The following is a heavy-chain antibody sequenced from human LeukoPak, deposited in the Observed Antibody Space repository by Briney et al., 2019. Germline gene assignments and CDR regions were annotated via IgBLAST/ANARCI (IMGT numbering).Heavy chain of an antibody. CDR1: GGSISSSSYY. CDR3: ATILVGPSPPFDY. CDR2: IYYSGST. J-gene: IGHJ4*02. V-gene: IGHV4-39*07. Sequence: SETLSLTCTVSGGSISSSSYYWGWIRQPPGKGLEWIGSIYYSGSTYYNPSLKSRVTISVDTSKNQFSLKLSSVTAADTAVYYCATILVGPSPPFDYWGQGTLVTVSS. D-gene: IGHD1-26*01.